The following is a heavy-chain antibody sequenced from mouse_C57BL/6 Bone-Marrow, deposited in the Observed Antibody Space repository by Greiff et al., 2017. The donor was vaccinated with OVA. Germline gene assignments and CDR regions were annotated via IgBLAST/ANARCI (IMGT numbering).Heavy chain of an antibody. CDR2: IDPSDSYT. Sequence: QVQLQQPGAELVMPGASVKLSCKASGYTFTSYWMHWVKQRPGQGLEWIGEIDPSDSYTNYNQKFKGKSTLTVDKSSSTAYMQLSSLTSEDSAVYYCARGDYGSSGGYWGQGTTLTVSS. D-gene: IGHD1-1*01. V-gene: IGHV1-69*01. CDR1: GYTFTSYW. J-gene: IGHJ2*01. CDR3: ARGDYGSSGGY.